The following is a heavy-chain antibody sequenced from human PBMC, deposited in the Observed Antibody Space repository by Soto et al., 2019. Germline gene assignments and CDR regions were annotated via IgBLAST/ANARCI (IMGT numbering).Heavy chain of an antibody. CDR3: AREVHGYKRSYYYGMDV. CDR1: GYTFTSYY. Sequence: QVQLVQSGAEVKKPGASVKVSCKASGYTFTSYYMHWVRQAPGQGLEWMGIINPSGGSTSYAQKFQGGVTMTRGTSTSTVYMELSSLRSEDTAVYYCAREVHGYKRSYYYGMDVWGQGTTVTVSS. D-gene: IGHD5-12*01. CDR2: INPSGGST. J-gene: IGHJ6*02. V-gene: IGHV1-46*01.